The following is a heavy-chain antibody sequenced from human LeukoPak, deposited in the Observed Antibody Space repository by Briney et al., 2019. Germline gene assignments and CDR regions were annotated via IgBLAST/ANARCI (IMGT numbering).Heavy chain of an antibody. CDR2: INPSGGST. J-gene: IGHJ4*02. V-gene: IGHV1-46*01. D-gene: IGHD3-10*01. Sequence: ASVKVSCKASGYTFTRYYIHWVRQAPGQGLEWMGIINPSGGSTNYAQKFQGRVTMTRDTSTSTVYMELSSLRSEDTAVHYCARDGDINMVRGLIYFDYWGQGTLVTVSS. CDR3: ARDGDINMVRGLIYFDY. CDR1: GYTFTRYY.